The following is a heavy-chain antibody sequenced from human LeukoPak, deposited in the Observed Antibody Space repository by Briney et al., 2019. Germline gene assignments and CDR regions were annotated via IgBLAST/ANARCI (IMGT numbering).Heavy chain of an antibody. CDR3: ATSGWSFWF. D-gene: IGHD1-26*01. Sequence: PGVSVSLSSAASAFTFSSYSMRWVPQAQGQELEGGTGLSGRDSTTYYTDPGKGRFTIYRDISKNTLDLQMHSLKATDAALYYCATSGWSFWFWGQGTLVTVSS. CDR2: LSGRDSTT. CDR1: AFTFSSYS. J-gene: IGHJ4*02. V-gene: IGHV3-23*01.